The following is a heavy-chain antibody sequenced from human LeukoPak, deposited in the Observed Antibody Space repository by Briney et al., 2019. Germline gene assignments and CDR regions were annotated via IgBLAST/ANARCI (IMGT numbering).Heavy chain of an antibody. CDR1: GFTVSTNY. D-gene: IGHD2-15*01. CDR3: ARDKRYCSSGRCWGVQFGP. Sequence: PGGSLSLSCAASGFTVSTNYMSWVRQAPGKGPEWISIIYRSGDTYYANSVKGRFTISRDNSKNTLYLQMNRLRVEDTAVYYCARDKRYCSSGRCWGVQFGPWGQGTLVTVSS. J-gene: IGHJ5*02. CDR2: IYRSGDT. V-gene: IGHV3-66*01.